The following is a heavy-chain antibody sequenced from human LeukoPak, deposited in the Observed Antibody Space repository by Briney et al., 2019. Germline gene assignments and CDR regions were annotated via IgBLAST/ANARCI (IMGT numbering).Heavy chain of an antibody. CDR1: GGSISSTSYY. Sequence: KPSETLSLTCSVSGGSISSTSYYWDWVRQPPGKGLEWIGSIYYSGSTYYNPSPKRRVTISVDTSKNQFSLKLTSVTAADTAVYYCARQDGWSGFDYWGQGALVTVSS. D-gene: IGHD6-19*01. J-gene: IGHJ4*02. CDR3: ARQDGWSGFDY. V-gene: IGHV4-39*01. CDR2: IYYSGST.